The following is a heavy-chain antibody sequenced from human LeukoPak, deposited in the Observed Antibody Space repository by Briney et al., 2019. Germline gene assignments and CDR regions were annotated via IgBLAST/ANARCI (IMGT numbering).Heavy chain of an antibody. Sequence: GGSLRLSCAASGFTFSSHGMSWVRQAPGKGLEWVSAISGSGGSTYYADSVKGRFTISRDNSKNTLYLQMNSLRAEDTAVYYCAKKTDFWSGYSASWGQGTLVTVSS. CDR2: ISGSGGST. D-gene: IGHD3-3*01. CDR1: GFTFSSHG. CDR3: AKKTDFWSGYSAS. J-gene: IGHJ5*02. V-gene: IGHV3-23*01.